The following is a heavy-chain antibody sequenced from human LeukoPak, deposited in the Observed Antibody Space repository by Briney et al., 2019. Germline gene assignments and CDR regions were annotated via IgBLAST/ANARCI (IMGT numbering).Heavy chain of an antibody. J-gene: IGHJ4*02. CDR2: IWYDGSNK. Sequence: SGGSLRLSCAASGFRFSTYGMHWVRQAPGKGLEWVALIWYDGSNKFYADSVKGRFTISRDNSKNTLYLQMNSLRAEDTAVYYCARDLRSGSSWYLFGYWGQGTLVTVSS. V-gene: IGHV3-33*01. D-gene: IGHD2-15*01. CDR3: ARDLRSGSSWYLFGY. CDR1: GFRFSTYG.